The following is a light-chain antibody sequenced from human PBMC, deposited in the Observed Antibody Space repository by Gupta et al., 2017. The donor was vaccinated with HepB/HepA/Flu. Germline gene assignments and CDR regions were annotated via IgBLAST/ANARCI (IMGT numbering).Light chain of an antibody. CDR3: QVWDSSTGV. CDR1: NIGSKN. V-gene: IGLV3-9*01. J-gene: IGLJ2*01. CDR2: RDS. Sequence: SYALTPPLSVSVALGQTARIPCGGNNIGSKNVHWYQQKPGQAPVLVIYRDSNRPAGIPERFSGSNSGNTATLTISRAKAGDEADYYCQVWDSSTGVFGGGTKLTVL.